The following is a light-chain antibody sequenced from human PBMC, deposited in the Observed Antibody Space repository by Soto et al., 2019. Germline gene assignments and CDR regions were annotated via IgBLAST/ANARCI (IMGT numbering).Light chain of an antibody. CDR1: SSNSGCNY. Sequence: QSVLTQPPSVSAAPGQKVTISCSGSSSNSGCNYVSWYQQLPGTAPKLLICDNNKRPSGIPDRFSGSKSGTSATLGITGLQTGDEADYYCGTWDSSLSAGVFGGGTQLTVL. V-gene: IGLV1-51*01. CDR3: GTWDSSLSAGV. CDR2: DNN. J-gene: IGLJ3*02.